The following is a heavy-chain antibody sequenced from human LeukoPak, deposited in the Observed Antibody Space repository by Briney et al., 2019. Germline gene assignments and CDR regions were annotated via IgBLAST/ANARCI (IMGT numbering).Heavy chain of an antibody. CDR1: GGSISRYY. CDR2: IYYSGST. V-gene: IGHV4-59*08. Sequence: SETLSLTCTVSGGSISRYYWSWTRQPPGKGLEWIGHIYYSGSTNHNPSLRSRVTISVDTSKNQLSLKVSSVTAAYTAVYYCARGKYQLDYWGQGTLVTVSS. CDR3: ARGKYQLDY. J-gene: IGHJ4*02. D-gene: IGHD2-2*01.